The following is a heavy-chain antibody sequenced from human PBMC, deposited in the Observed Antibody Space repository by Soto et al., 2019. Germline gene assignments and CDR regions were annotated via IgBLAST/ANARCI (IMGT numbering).Heavy chain of an antibody. CDR1: GFSLSTSGVG. CDR3: AHSYYDSSGYYNWFDP. V-gene: IGHV2-5*02. Sequence: QITLKESGPTLVKPTQTLTLTCTFSGFSLSTSGVGVGWIRQPPGKALEWLALIYWDDDKRYSPSLKRRLTITKDTSKNRVVLTMTNMDPVDTATYYCAHSYYDSSGYYNWFDPWGQGTLVTVSS. CDR2: IYWDDDK. J-gene: IGHJ5*02. D-gene: IGHD3-22*01.